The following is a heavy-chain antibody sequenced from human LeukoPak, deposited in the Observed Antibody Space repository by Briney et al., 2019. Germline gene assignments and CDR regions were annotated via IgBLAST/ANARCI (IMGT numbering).Heavy chain of an antibody. Sequence: PSETLFLTCAVSNDSFSSHYWTWIRQPPGKGLEWIGYVSYIGSTNYNPSLKSRVTISIDTSKNQFSLKLTSVTAADTAVYCARDLVTVTKGFDIWGQGTMVSVSS. CDR2: VSYIGST. J-gene: IGHJ3*02. CDR3: ARDLVTVTKGFDI. V-gene: IGHV4-59*11. D-gene: IGHD4-17*01. CDR1: NDSFSSHY.